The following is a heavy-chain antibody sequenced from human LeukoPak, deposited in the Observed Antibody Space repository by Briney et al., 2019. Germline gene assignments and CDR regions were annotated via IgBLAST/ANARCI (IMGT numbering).Heavy chain of an antibody. CDR1: GFTVTSIF. CDR2: IHSSGNT. CDR3: ARGGSGWYLYPE. D-gene: IGHD6-19*01. V-gene: IGHV3-53*01. J-gene: IGHJ3*01. Sequence: GGSLRLSCAASGFTVTSIFMTWVRQAPGKGLEWVSVIHSSGNTYYADSVKGRFTISRDNSKSTLYLQMNSLRAEDTAVYYCARGGSGWYLYPEWGQGTMVTVSS.